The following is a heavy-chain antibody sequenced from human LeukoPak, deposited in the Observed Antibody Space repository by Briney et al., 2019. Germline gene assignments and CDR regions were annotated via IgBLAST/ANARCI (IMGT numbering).Heavy chain of an antibody. Sequence: SETLSLTCTVSGGSISSHYWSWIRQPPGKGLEWIGYISYSGSTKYNPSLKSRVTLSVDTSKNQFSLKLSSVTAADTAVYYCARAGPYSSGWHYVDYWGQGTLVTVSS. CDR3: ARAGPYSSGWHYVDY. D-gene: IGHD6-19*01. V-gene: IGHV4-59*11. CDR1: GGSISSHY. J-gene: IGHJ4*02. CDR2: ISYSGST.